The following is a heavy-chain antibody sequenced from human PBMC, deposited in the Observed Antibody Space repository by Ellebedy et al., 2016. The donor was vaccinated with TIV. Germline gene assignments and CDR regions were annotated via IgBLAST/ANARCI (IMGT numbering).Heavy chain of an antibody. CDR3: ASSGYSGYDLGVYFDY. CDR1: GGTFSSYA. Sequence: SVKVSCXASGGTFSSYAISWVRQAPGQGLEWMGGIIPIFGTANYAQKFQGRVTITADESTSTAYMELSSLRSEDTAVYYCASSGYSGYDLGVYFDYWGQGTLVTVSS. V-gene: IGHV1-69*13. J-gene: IGHJ4*02. CDR2: IIPIFGTA. D-gene: IGHD5-12*01.